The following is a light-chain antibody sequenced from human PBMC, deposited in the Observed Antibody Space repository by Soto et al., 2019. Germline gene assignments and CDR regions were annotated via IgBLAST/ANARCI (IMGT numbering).Light chain of an antibody. V-gene: IGKV1-5*03. CDR2: KAS. Sequence: DIQMTQSPSTLSGSVGDRVTITCRASQTISSWLAWYQQKPGKAPKLLIYKASTLKSGVPSRFSGSGSGTEFTLTTSSLQPDDFATYYCQQSYSTPFTFGQGTRLEI. CDR3: QQSYSTPFT. J-gene: IGKJ5*01. CDR1: QTISSW.